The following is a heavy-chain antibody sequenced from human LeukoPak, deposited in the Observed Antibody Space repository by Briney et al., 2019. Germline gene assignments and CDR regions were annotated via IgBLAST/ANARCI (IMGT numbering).Heavy chain of an antibody. J-gene: IGHJ4*02. CDR1: GFTFNDYA. CDR2: ISWNSGSI. CDR3: AKADTYYYASGSSDY. V-gene: IGHV3-9*01. Sequence: PGRSLRLSCAASGFTFNDYAMHWVRQTPGKGLEWVSGISWNSGSIGYADSVKGRFTISRDNAKNSLYLQMNSLRAEDTALYYCAKADTYYYASGSSDYWGQGTLVTVSS. D-gene: IGHD3-10*01.